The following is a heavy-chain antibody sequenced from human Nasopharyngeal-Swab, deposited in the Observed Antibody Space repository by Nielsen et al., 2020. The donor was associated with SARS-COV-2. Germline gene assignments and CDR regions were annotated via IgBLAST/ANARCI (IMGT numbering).Heavy chain of an antibody. J-gene: IGHJ5*02. D-gene: IGHD3-3*01. CDR2: TYYRSEWYN. V-gene: IGHV6-1*01. Sequence: WTRQSPSRGLEWLGKTYYRSEWYNEYALSVKSRIIITPDTSKDQFSLQLNSVTPDDTAVYYCARGLGKQITIFEVVIAYNWFDPWGQGTLVTVSS. CDR3: ARGLGKQITIFEVVIAYNWFDP.